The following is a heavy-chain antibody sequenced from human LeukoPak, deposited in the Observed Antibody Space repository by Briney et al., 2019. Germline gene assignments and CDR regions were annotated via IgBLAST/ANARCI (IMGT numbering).Heavy chain of an antibody. CDR1: GFTFSSYG. CDR3: AREFDY. J-gene: IGHJ4*02. CDR2: IYSGGST. V-gene: IGHV3-NL1*01. Sequence: GGSLRLSCAASGFTFSSYGMHWVRQAPGKGLEWVSVIYSGGSTYYADSVKGRFTISRDNSKNTLYLQMNSLRAEDTAVYYCAREFDYWGQGTLVTVSS.